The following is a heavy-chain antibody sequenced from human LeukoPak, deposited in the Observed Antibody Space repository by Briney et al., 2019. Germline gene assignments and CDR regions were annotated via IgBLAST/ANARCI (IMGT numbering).Heavy chain of an antibody. CDR3: ARVGSYNFDY. Sequence: SETLSLTCTVSGGSISSSSYYWGWIRQPPGKGLEWIGSIYYSGSTYYNPSLKSRVTISVDTSKNQFSLKLSSVTAADTAVYYCARVGSYNFDYWGQGTLVIVSS. CDR1: GGSISSSSYY. CDR2: IYYSGST. J-gene: IGHJ4*02. V-gene: IGHV4-39*07. D-gene: IGHD1-26*01.